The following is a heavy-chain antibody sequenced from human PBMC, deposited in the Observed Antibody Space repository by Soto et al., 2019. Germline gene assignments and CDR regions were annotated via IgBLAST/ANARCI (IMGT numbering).Heavy chain of an antibody. J-gene: IGHJ4*02. Sequence: GGSLRLSCATSGFTFTRYSMNWVRQAPGKGLEWVSSISSTTNYIYYGDSMKGRFTISRDNAKNSLYLEMNSLRAEDTAVYYCARESEDLTSNFDYWGQGTLVTVSS. CDR3: ARESEDLTSNFDY. CDR2: ISSTTNYI. V-gene: IGHV3-21*06. CDR1: GFTFTRYS.